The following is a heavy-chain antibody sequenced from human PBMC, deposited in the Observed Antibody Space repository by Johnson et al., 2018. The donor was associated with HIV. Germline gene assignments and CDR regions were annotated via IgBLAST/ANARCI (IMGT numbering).Heavy chain of an antibody. CDR1: GFTVSSNY. J-gene: IGHJ3*02. CDR2: IYSGGST. D-gene: IGHD2-15*01. CDR3: ARSVGYCSGGSCSPDAFDI. Sequence: VQLVESGGGLIQPGGSLRLSCAASGFTVSSNYMSWVRQAPGKGLEWVSVIYSGGSTYYAESVKGRFTISRDNSKNTLYLQMNSLRAEDTAVYYCARSVGYCSGGSCSPDAFDIWGQGTMVTVSS. V-gene: IGHV3-66*03.